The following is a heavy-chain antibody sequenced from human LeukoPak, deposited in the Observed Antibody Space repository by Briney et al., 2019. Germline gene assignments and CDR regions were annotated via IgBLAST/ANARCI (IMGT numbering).Heavy chain of an antibody. CDR1: GGSIRSSSYY. CDR3: AISTYYYDSSGIF. Sequence: PSETLSLTCTVSGGSIRSSSYYWAWIRQPAGKGLEWIGNIYYSGSTYYNPSLKSRVTISVDTSKNQFSLKLSSVTAADTAVYFCAISTYYYDSSGIFWGQGTLVTVSS. J-gene: IGHJ4*02. D-gene: IGHD3-22*01. CDR2: IYYSGST. V-gene: IGHV4-39*01.